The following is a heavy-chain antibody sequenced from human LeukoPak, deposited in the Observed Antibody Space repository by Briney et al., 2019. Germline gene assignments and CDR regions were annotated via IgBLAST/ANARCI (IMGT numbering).Heavy chain of an antibody. CDR1: GGSISNYY. V-gene: IGHV4-59*08. CDR2: IYYSGST. D-gene: IGHD6-13*01. CDR3: ARRAIAAAGSYWYFDL. J-gene: IGHJ2*01. Sequence: PSETLSLACTVSGGSISNYYWSWIRQPPGKGLEWIGYIYYSGSTNYNPSLKSRVTISVDTSKNQFSLKLSSVTAADTAVYYCARRAIAAAGSYWYFDLWGRGTLVTVSS.